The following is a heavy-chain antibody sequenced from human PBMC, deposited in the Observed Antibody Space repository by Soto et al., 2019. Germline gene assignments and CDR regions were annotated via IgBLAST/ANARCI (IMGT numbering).Heavy chain of an antibody. CDR3: ARGYSSSSAAFDY. CDR2: MSYDGSNK. J-gene: IGHJ4*02. D-gene: IGHD6-13*01. V-gene: IGHV3-30-3*01. CDR1: GFTFSRYA. Sequence: QVQLVESGGGVVQPGRPPRLSCAASGFTFSRYAMHWVRQAPGKGLEWVAIMSYDGSNKYYADSVKGRFTISRDNSKNTLYLQMNSLRAEDTAVYYCARGYSSSSAAFDYWGQGTLVTVSS.